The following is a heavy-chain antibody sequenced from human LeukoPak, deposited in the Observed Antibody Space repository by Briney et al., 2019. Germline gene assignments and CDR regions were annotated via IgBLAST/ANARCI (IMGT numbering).Heavy chain of an antibody. J-gene: IGHJ4*02. CDR2: INWNGGRT. CDR1: GFTFDDYG. CDR3: ARDDYGSGCMNHIDY. Sequence: RPGGSLLLSCAASGFTFDDYGMSWVRQAPGKGLEWVSGINWNGGRTCYADSVKGRFTISRDNAKNSLYLQMNSLRAEDTALYYCARDDYGSGCMNHIDYWGQGTLVTVSS. V-gene: IGHV3-20*04. D-gene: IGHD3-10*01.